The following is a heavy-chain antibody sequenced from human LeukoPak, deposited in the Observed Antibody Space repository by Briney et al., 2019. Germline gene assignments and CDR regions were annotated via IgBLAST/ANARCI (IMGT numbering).Heavy chain of an antibody. Sequence: GGSLRLSRVVSGFTFSTYWMSWVRQAPGKGLEWVANIHPDGGETKYMDSVKGRFTISRDNAKNSLYLQMDSLRVEDTAVYYCARIPGFTGSYWVYWGQGTLATVSS. D-gene: IGHD1-26*01. CDR3: ARIPGFTGSYWVY. J-gene: IGHJ4*02. CDR2: IHPDGGET. V-gene: IGHV3-7*01. CDR1: GFTFSTYW.